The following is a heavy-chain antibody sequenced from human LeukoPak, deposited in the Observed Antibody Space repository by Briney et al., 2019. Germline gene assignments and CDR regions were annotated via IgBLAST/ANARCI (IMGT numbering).Heavy chain of an antibody. CDR2: FDPEDGET. Sequence: ASVKVSCKASGYTLTELSMHWVRQAPGKGLEWMGGFDPEDGETIYAQKFQGRVTMTEDTSTDTAYMELSSLRSEDTAVYHCATPKKRGEYSSGWYDAFDIWGQGTMVTVSS. CDR1: GYTLTELS. V-gene: IGHV1-24*01. CDR3: ATPKKRGEYSSGWYDAFDI. D-gene: IGHD6-19*01. J-gene: IGHJ3*02.